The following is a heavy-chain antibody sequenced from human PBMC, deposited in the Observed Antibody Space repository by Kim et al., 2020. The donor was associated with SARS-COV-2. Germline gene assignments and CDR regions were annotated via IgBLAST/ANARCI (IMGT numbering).Heavy chain of an antibody. CDR2: IYYSGST. J-gene: IGHJ4*02. V-gene: IGHV4-39*07. Sequence: SETLSLTCTVSGGSISSSSYYWGWIRQPPGKGLEWIGSIYYSGSTYYNPSLKSRVTISVDTSKNQFSLKLSSVTAADTAVYYCARDLWELLHYFDYWGQG. CDR1: GGSISSSSYY. CDR3: ARDLWELLHYFDY. D-gene: IGHD1-26*01.